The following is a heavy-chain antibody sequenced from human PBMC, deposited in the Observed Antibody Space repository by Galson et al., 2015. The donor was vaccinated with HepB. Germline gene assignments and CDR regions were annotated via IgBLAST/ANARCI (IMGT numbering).Heavy chain of an antibody. CDR1: GGTFNNYA. CDR3: AREAYSDVLRGRLDP. Sequence: SVKVSCKASGGTFNNYAISWVRQAPGLGLEWMGGIIPVFGTTKYAQSFQGRVTISADKSTSTAYMEVSSLRSEDTAVYYCAREAYSDVLRGRLDPWGQGTLVIVSS. CDR2: IIPVFGTT. D-gene: IGHD5-18*01. J-gene: IGHJ5*02. V-gene: IGHV1-69*06.